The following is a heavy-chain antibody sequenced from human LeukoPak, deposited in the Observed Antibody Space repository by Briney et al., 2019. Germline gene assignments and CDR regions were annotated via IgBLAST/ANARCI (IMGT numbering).Heavy chain of an antibody. CDR3: TTATMIRGVSDY. CDR1: GFNFRDAW. V-gene: IGHV3-15*01. CDR2: IKSKTDGAAT. Sequence: GGSLRHSCADSGFNFRDAWMSWVRPAPGRGLQWVCRIKSKTDGAATHYAAPVKGRFTISRDDSKNTLFLQMNSLRTEDTAVYYCTTATMIRGVSDYWGQGTLVTVSS. D-gene: IGHD3-10*01. J-gene: IGHJ4*02.